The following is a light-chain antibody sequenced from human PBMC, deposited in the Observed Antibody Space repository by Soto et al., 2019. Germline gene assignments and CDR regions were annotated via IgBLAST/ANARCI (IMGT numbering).Light chain of an antibody. J-gene: IGKJ1*01. CDR2: HAS. CDR3: QQYNSYWT. V-gene: IGKV3-20*01. CDR1: QGVTSGY. Sequence: ESVLPQSHGTLSLSPGERATLSCRASQGVTSGYLAWYQQRAGQAPRLLIYHASARVTGIPDRFSGSGSGTDFTLTISSLQPDDFATYYCQQYNSYWTFGQGTKVDIK.